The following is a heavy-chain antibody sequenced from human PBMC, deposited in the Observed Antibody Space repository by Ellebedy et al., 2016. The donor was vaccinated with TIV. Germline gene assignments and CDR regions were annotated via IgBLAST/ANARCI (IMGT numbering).Heavy chain of an antibody. CDR1: GYMFSAYW. Sequence: GESLKISXQGSGYMFSAYWVGWVRQMPGKGLEWMGIISPGGSETRYSPSFQGQVTLSADKSINTAYLQWSSLKASDTAMYYCARHRGRDGYSFDYWGQGTLITVSS. CDR2: ISPGGSET. D-gene: IGHD5-24*01. J-gene: IGHJ4*02. CDR3: ARHRGRDGYSFDY. V-gene: IGHV5-51*01.